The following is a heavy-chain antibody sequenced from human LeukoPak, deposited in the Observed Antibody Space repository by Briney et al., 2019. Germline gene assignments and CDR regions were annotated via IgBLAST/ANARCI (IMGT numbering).Heavy chain of an antibody. D-gene: IGHD3-22*01. Sequence: HPGGSLRLSCAASGFTFSSYAMSWVRQAPGKGLEWVSAISGSGGSTYYADSVKGRFTISRDNSKNTLYLQMNSLRAEDTAVYYCACSVRPNLYYYDSSGSFQNWGQGTLVTVSS. V-gene: IGHV3-23*01. CDR1: GFTFSSYA. CDR3: ACSVRPNLYYYDSSGSFQN. CDR2: ISGSGGST. J-gene: IGHJ4*02.